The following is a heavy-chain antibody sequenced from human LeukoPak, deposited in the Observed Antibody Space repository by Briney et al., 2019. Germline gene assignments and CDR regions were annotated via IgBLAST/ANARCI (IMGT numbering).Heavy chain of an antibody. V-gene: IGHV1-18*01. J-gene: IGHJ4*02. D-gene: IGHD3-9*01. CDR2: FHAYNGNT. CDR3: ARGSKVGYFDWLLPAEATFDY. CDR1: GYTFTSYG. Sequence: GASGRVSCKASGYTFTSYGISWVRQAPGQGLEWMGWFHAYNGNTNYAQKLQGRVTMTTDTSTSTAYMELRSLRSDDTAVYYCARGSKVGYFDWLLPAEATFDYWGQGTLVTVSS.